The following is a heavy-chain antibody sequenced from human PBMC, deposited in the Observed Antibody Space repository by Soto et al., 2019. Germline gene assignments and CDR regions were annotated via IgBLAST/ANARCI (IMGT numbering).Heavy chain of an antibody. D-gene: IGHD1-1*01. CDR3: ARLQKESSWYNWNYYYYGMDV. CDR2: INHSGST. CDR1: GGSFSGYY. Sequence: PSETLSLTCAVYGGSFSGYYWSWIRQPPGKGLEWIGEINHSGSTNYNPSHKSRVTISVDTSKNQFSLKLSSVTAADTAVYYCARLQKESSWYNWNYYYYGMDVWGQGTTVTVSS. J-gene: IGHJ6*02. V-gene: IGHV4-34*01.